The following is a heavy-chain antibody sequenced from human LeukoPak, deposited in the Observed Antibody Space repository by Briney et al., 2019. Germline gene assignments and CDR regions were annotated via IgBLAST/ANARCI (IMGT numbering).Heavy chain of an antibody. CDR2: INPNSGGT. V-gene: IGHV1-2*02. CDR1: GYTFTGYY. Sequence: ASVKVSCKASGYTFTGYYMHWVRQAPGQGLEWMGWINPNSGGTNYAQKFQGRVTMTRDTSISTAYMELSSLRSEDTAVYYCARFWDYYDSSGYYNWFDPWGQGTLVTVSS. D-gene: IGHD3-22*01. J-gene: IGHJ5*02. CDR3: ARFWDYYDSSGYYNWFDP.